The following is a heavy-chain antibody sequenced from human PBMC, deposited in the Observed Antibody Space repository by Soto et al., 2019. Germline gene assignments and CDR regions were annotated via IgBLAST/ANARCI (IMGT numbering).Heavy chain of an antibody. CDR3: ARDYGLRYREQVGWFDP. D-gene: IGHD5-12*01. Sequence: QVQLVESGGGVVQPGRSLRLSCAASGFTFSSYGMHWVRQAPGKGLEWVAVIWYDGSNKYYADSVKGRFTISRDNSKNTLYLQMNSLRAEDTAVYYCARDYGLRYREQVGWFDPWGQGTLVTVSS. CDR2: IWYDGSNK. CDR1: GFTFSSYG. J-gene: IGHJ5*02. V-gene: IGHV3-33*01.